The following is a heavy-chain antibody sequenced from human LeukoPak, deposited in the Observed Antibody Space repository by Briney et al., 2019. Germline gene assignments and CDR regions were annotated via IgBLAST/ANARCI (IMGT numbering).Heavy chain of an antibody. D-gene: IGHD3-22*01. CDR2: IYYSGNT. J-gene: IGHJ4*02. V-gene: IGHV4-59*01. Sequence: SETLSLTCTVSGGAISSYYWSWIRQPPGKGLEWIGYIYYSGNTNYNPSLKSRVTMSLDTSKNQFSLRLSSVTAADTAVYYCARDLVTTAEFDYWGQGTLVTVSS. CDR3: ARDLVTTAEFDY. CDR1: GGAISSYY.